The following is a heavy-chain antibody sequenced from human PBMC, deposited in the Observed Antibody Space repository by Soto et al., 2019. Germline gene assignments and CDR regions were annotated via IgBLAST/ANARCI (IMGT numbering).Heavy chain of an antibody. CDR3: ARDTITGLFDY. CDR1: GGSFSGYY. V-gene: IGHV4-34*01. J-gene: IGHJ4*02. Sequence: QVQLQQWGAGLLKPSETLSLTCAVYGGSFSGYYWTWIRQPPGTGLEWIGEINHSGSTNYNPSLKRRVTISVDTSTHQFSLKLTSVTAADTAVYYCARDTITGLFDYWGQGPLVTVSS. D-gene: IGHD2-8*02. CDR2: INHSGST.